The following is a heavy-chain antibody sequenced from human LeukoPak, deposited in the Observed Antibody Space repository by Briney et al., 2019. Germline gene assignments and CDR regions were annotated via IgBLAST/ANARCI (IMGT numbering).Heavy chain of an antibody. Sequence: SETLSLTCTVSGVSISTSSYYWSWIRQPPGKGLEWIGYIYYSGSTNYNPSLKSRVTISVKTSKNQFSLKLRSVTAADTAVYYCARVTGYTIEDYFDYWGQGTLVTVSS. CDR3: ARVTGYTIEDYFDY. CDR1: GVSISTSSYY. CDR2: IYYSGST. V-gene: IGHV4-61*01. D-gene: IGHD3-9*01. J-gene: IGHJ4*02.